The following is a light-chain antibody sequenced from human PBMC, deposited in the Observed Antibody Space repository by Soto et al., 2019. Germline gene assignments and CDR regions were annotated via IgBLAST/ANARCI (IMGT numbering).Light chain of an antibody. J-gene: IGLJ1*01. CDR3: CSYAGIGTFYV. CDR1: NSAAWSYIL. Sequence: SALNQPASVSGFPGQSITISCTGGNSAAWSYILVSWYQQRPGKAPELLIYEGDKRPSGVSDRFSGSKSDNTASLTISGLRAEDEADYYCCSYAGIGTFYVFGPGTKV. V-gene: IGLV2-23*01. CDR2: EGD.